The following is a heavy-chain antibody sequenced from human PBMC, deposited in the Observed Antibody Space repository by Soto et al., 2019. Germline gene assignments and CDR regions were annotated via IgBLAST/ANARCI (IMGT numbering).Heavy chain of an antibody. CDR1: GDSISSVDHD. V-gene: IGHV4-30-4*01. J-gene: IGHJ5*02. D-gene: IGHD1-26*01. CDR2: IYHSGST. Sequence: SETLSLTCTVSGDSISSVDHDWSWIRQPPGKGLEWMGYIYHSGSTHYNPSLNSRLTISIDTSTNRFSLNLTSVTAADTAVYLCARLRWETAHNWFDPWGQGALVTVS. CDR3: ARLRWETAHNWFDP.